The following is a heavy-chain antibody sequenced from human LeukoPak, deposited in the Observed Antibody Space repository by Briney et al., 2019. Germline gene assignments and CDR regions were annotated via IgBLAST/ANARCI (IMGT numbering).Heavy chain of an antibody. CDR1: GFTFNTYG. J-gene: IGHJ4*02. D-gene: IGHD5-12*01. V-gene: IGHV3-23*01. CDR2: ISPSGGST. Sequence: RGSLRLSCAASGFTFNTYGMSWVRQAPGPGLEWVSGISPSGGSTYYADSVKGRFTISRDNFRNTPYLQLNSLRSEDTAVYYCAKYVIQQLRSSGYDYFDYWGQGTLVTVSS. CDR3: AKYVIQQLRSSGYDYFDY.